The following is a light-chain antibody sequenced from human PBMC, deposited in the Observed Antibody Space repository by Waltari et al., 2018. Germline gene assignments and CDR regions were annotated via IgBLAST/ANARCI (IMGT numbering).Light chain of an antibody. CDR1: QSISRF. CDR2: DAS. Sequence: LTQSPGTLSLSPGVGATLSCRASQSISRFLAWYQQKPGQAPRLLIYDASTRATGIPDRFSGSGSGTDFSLTISRLEPEDFAVYYCQKYGTLPATFGQGTKVEIK. CDR3: QKYGTLPAT. V-gene: IGKV3-20*01. J-gene: IGKJ1*01.